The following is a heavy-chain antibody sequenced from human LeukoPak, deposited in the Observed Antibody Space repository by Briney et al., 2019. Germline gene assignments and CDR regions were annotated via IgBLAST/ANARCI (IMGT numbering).Heavy chain of an antibody. Sequence: GGSLRLSCAAPEFTFSTYWMSWVRQAPGKGLEWVANIKQDGSDEYYVDSVKGRFTISRDNAKNSLFLQMNGLRAEDTAVYYCARDPGYSYGWDAFDIWGQGTVVTVSS. CDR2: IKQDGSDE. CDR3: ARDPGYSYGWDAFDI. D-gene: IGHD5-18*01. V-gene: IGHV3-7*01. J-gene: IGHJ3*02. CDR1: EFTFSTYW.